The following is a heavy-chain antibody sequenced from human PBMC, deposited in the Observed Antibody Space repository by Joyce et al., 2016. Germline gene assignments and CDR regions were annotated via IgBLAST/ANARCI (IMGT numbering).Heavy chain of an antibody. CDR3: ASGVAGYCSSSTCPRPLDV. Sequence: QVHLVQSGAEVKMPGSSVKVSCTASGGSFGAQTFNWVRQNPGQGLEWMGGIIPVFVTPHYAQKFQGTVSITVDTGTSTVFMEVRSLTSDDTAMYYGASGVAGYCSSSTCPRPLDVWGQGTMVIVS. D-gene: IGHD2-2*01. CDR2: IIPVFVTP. J-gene: IGHJ3*01. CDR1: GGSFGAQT. V-gene: IGHV1-69*14.